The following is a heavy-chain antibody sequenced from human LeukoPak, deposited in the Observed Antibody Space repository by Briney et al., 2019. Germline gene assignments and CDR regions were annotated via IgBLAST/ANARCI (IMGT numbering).Heavy chain of an antibody. D-gene: IGHD3-16*01. J-gene: IGHJ5*02. V-gene: IGHV1-69*06. CDR3: ARDSFRGYDYVWGSYP. Sequence: SVQVSCKASGGTFSSYAIRWVRQAPGQGLEWMGGILHIFGTANYAQKFQGRVTITADKSTSTAYVGLSSLRSEDTAVYYCARDSFRGYDYVWGSYPWGQGTLVTVSS. CDR2: ILHIFGTA. CDR1: GGTFSSYA.